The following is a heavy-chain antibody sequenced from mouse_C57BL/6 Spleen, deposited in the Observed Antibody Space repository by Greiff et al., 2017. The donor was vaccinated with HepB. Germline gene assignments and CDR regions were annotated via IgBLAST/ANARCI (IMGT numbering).Heavy chain of an antibody. D-gene: IGHD2-4*01. CDR3: ARQYDYDAVYFDY. V-gene: IGHV5-17*01. J-gene: IGHJ2*01. CDR2: ISSGSSTI. CDR1: GFTFSDYG. Sequence: EVKLVESGGGLVKPGGSLKLSCAASGFTFSDYGMHWVRQAPEKGLEWVAYISSGSSTIYYADTVKGRFTISRDNAKNTLFLQMTSLRSEDTAMYYCARQYDYDAVYFDYWGQGTTLTVSS.